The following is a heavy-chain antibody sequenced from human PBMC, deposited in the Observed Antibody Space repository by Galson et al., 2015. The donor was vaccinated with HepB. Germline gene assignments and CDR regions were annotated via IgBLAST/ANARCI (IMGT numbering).Heavy chain of an antibody. J-gene: IGHJ6*02. D-gene: IGHD3-22*01. CDR2: IKSITDGGTA. CDR3: TTTTTPSYYSSYYYDAMDV. V-gene: IGHV3-15*01. Sequence: QAPGKGLEWVGRIKSITDGGTADYGAPVRGRFTISRDDSKNTVYLHMNSLKTEDTAVYYCTTTTTPSYYSSYYYDAMDVWGQGTTVTVSS.